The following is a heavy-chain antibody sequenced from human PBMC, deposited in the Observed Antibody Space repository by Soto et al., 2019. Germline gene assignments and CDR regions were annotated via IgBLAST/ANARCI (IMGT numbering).Heavy chain of an antibody. Sequence: GGSLRLSCAASGFTFSSYWMHWVRQAPGKGLVWVSRINSDGSSTSYADSVKGRFTISRDNAKNTLYLQMNSLRSEDTAVYYCAALDEFYDRVNWFDPWGQGTLVTVSS. CDR3: AALDEFYDRVNWFDP. CDR2: INSDGSST. D-gene: IGHD3-22*01. V-gene: IGHV3-74*01. J-gene: IGHJ5*02. CDR1: GFTFSSYW.